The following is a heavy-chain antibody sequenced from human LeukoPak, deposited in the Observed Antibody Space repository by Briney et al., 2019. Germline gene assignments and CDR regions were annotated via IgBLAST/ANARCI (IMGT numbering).Heavy chain of an antibody. J-gene: IGHJ6*02. CDR2: ISSSGSTI. V-gene: IGHV3-48*03. CDR3: ARGGCAAAGCGMDV. CDR1: GFTFSSYE. Sequence: RGSLRLSCAASGFTFSSYEMNWVRQAPGKGLEWVSYISSSGSTIYYADSVKGRFTISRDNAKNSLYLQMNSLRAEDTAIYYCARGGCAAAGCGMDVWGQGTTVTVSS. D-gene: IGHD6-13*01.